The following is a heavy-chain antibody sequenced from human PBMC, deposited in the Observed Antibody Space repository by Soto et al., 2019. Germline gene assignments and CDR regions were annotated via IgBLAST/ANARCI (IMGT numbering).Heavy chain of an antibody. V-gene: IGHV3-23*01. J-gene: IGHJ4*02. CDR1: GFTFRSHA. CDR2: LSDSGISI. Sequence: EVQLLESGGGLVQPGGSLRLSGTASGFTFRSHAMTWVRQAPGKGLEWVSGLSDSGISIYYADSVKDRLTISRDNSKNTLYLQIHTLRAEDTAVYYCAKVSSSWYACVFDLWGQGTLVTVSS. D-gene: IGHD6-13*01. CDR3: AKVSSSWYACVFDL.